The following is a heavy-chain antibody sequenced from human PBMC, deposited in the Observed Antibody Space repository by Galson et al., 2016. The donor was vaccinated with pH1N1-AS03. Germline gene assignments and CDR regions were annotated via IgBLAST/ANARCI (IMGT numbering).Heavy chain of an antibody. CDR1: GGSISNSVYY. CDR2: IYFNGKA. J-gene: IGHJ2*01. Sequence: ETLSLTCNVSGGSISNSVYYWGWIRQPPGKGLEWIGTIYFNGKASYNPSLKSRLTISEDTSKEQVSLKLSSVTAADTAVYYCARQGDRGRAFDLWGRGTLVTVSS. CDR3: ARQGDRGRAFDL. V-gene: IGHV4-39*01. D-gene: IGHD2-15*01.